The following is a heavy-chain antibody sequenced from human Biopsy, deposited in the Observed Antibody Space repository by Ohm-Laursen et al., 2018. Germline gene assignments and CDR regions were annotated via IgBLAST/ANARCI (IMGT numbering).Heavy chain of an antibody. CDR3: ARGPYGDNAGAFDV. CDR2: FSHTGTT. Sequence: GTLSLTCAVDGGSFSGYDWTWIRQPPGKGLEWVGEFSHTGTTIYNPSLKSRITISVDKSKNHFSLRLTSVTAADTATYFCARGPYGDNAGAFDVWGQGTVVTVSS. V-gene: IGHV4-34*01. J-gene: IGHJ3*01. D-gene: IGHD4/OR15-4a*01. CDR1: GGSFSGYD.